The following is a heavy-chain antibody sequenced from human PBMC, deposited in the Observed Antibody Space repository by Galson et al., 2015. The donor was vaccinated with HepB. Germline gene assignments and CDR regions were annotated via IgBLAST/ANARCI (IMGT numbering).Heavy chain of an antibody. CDR1: GYTFTSYY. D-gene: IGHD6-13*01. J-gene: IGHJ4*02. Sequence: SVKVSCKASGYTFTSYYMHWVRQAPGQGLGWMGIINPSGGSTSYAQKLQGRVTMTTDTSTSTAYMELRSLRSDDTAVYYCARDGAAAGTLDYWGQGTLVTVSS. CDR3: ARDGAAAGTLDY. CDR2: INPSGGST. V-gene: IGHV1-46*01.